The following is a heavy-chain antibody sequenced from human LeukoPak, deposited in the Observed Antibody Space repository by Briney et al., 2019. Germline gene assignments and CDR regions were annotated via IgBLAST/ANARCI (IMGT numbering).Heavy chain of an antibody. CDR1: GFTVSSNY. D-gene: IGHD3-22*01. CDR3: ARERYYYDSSATLDY. V-gene: IGHV3-66*01. CDR2: IYSGGTT. Sequence: GGSLRLSCAASGFTVSSNYMSWVRQAPGKGLEWVSVIYSGGTTYYADSVKGRFTISRDNSKNTLYLQMNSLRAEDTAVYYCARERYYYDSSATLDYRGQGTLVTVSS. J-gene: IGHJ4*02.